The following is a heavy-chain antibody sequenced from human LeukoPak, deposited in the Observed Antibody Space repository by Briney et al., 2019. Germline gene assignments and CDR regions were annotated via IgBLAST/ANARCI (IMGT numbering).Heavy chain of an antibody. CDR3: AKIRRDSSGGYGTYFDY. V-gene: IGHV3-23*01. CDR2: ISGSGGST. D-gene: IGHD6-19*01. CDR1: GITFSSYA. Sequence: PGGSLRLSCAASGITFSSYAMSWVRQTPGKGLEWVSSISGSGGSTYYADSVKGRFTISRDNSKNTLYLQMNNLRDEDTALYYCAKIRRDSSGGYGTYFDYWGQGTLVTVSS. J-gene: IGHJ4*02.